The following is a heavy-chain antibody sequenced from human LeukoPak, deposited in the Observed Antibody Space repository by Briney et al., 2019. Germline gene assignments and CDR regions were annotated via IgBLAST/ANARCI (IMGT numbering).Heavy chain of an antibody. Sequence: GRSLRLSCAASGFTFSSYAMHWVRQAPGKGLEWVAVISYDGSNKYYADSVKGRFTISRDTSKNTLYMQMNSLRAEDTAVYYCARESSSGDYWGQGRLVTVSS. CDR3: ARESSSGDY. CDR1: GFTFSSYA. D-gene: IGHD3-22*01. J-gene: IGHJ4*01. CDR2: ISYDGSNK. V-gene: IGHV3-30*04.